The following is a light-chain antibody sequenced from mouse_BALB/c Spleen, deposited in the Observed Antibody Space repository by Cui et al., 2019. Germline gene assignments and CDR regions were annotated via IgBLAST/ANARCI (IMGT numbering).Light chain of an antibody. J-gene: IGKJ5*01. CDR3: LQYASYPLT. CDR2: AAS. V-gene: IGKV9-124*01. Sequence: IQMTQSPSSLSASLGERVSLTCRERQEISGYLSWRQQKPDGTIKRRIYAASTLDSGVPKRFSGSRSGSDYSLTISSLESEDFADYYCLQYASYPLTFGAGTKLELK. CDR1: QEISGY.